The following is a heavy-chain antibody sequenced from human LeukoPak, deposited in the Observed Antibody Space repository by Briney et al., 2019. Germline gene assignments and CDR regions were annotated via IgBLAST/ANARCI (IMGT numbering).Heavy chain of an antibody. V-gene: IGHV4-38-2*02. CDR1: GYSISDGFY. J-gene: IGHJ4*02. CDR3: ARDPSDYGDYALDY. D-gene: IGHD4-17*01. Sequence: SETLSLTCTVSGYSISDGFYWDWIRQTPGKGLEWIGSIFHSGTTYYNPSLKSRVTISTDTPKNQFSLKLSSVTAADTAVYYCARDPSDYGDYALDYWGQGTLVTVSS. CDR2: IFHSGTT.